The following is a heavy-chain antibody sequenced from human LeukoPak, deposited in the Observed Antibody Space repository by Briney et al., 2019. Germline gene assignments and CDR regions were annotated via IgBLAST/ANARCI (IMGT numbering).Heavy chain of an antibody. Sequence: GGSLRLSYAASGFTFSDYYMSWIRQAPGKGLEWVSYISSSGSTIYYADSVKGRFTISRDNAKNSLYLQMNSLRAEDTAVYYCARGPALGYCSSTSCYQGDVWGKGTTVTVSS. CDR3: ARGPALGYCSSTSCYQGDV. J-gene: IGHJ6*04. CDR2: ISSSGSTI. CDR1: GFTFSDYY. V-gene: IGHV3-11*04. D-gene: IGHD2-2*01.